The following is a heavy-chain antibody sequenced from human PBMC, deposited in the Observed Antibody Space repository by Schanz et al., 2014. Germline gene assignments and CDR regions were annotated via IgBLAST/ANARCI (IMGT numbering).Heavy chain of an antibody. D-gene: IGHD6-19*01. J-gene: IGHJ4*02. CDR3: ARGGYSSGWYDRDIAHFDY. V-gene: IGHV1-18*01. CDR1: GYTFTDYG. CDR2: ISPYNGNT. Sequence: QVQLVQSGAEVQKLGASVKVSCKASGYTFTDYGISWVRQAPGQGLEWMGWISPYNGNTNYAQKLQGRVTMTTDTSTSTAYMELRSLRSDDTAVYYCARGGYSSGWYDRDIAHFDYWGQGTLVTVSS.